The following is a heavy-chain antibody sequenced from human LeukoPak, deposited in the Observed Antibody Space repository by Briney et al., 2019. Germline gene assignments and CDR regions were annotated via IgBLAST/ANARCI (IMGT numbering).Heavy chain of an antibody. CDR3: ARDGSYGLPLDY. V-gene: IGHV3-23*01. Sequence: PGGSLRLSCAASGFTFSSYGMSWVRQAPGKGLEWVSAISGSGGSTYYADSVKGRFTISRDNSKNTLYLQMNSLRAEDTAVYYCARDGSYGLPLDYWGQGTLVTVSS. CDR2: ISGSGGST. D-gene: IGHD5-18*01. CDR1: GFTFSSYG. J-gene: IGHJ4*02.